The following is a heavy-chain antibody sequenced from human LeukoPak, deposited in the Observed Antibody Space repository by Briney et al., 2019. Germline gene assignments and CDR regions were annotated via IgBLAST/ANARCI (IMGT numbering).Heavy chain of an antibody. V-gene: IGHV3-11*04. CDR2: ISISGTTI. CDR1: GFTFTNVW. CDR3: AREI. Sequence: GGSLRLSCAASGFTFTNVWMSWVRQAPGKGLEWISYISISGTTIYYADSVKGRFTISRDNAKNSVYLQMNSLSVEDTAVYYCAREIWGQGTMVTVSS. J-gene: IGHJ3*02.